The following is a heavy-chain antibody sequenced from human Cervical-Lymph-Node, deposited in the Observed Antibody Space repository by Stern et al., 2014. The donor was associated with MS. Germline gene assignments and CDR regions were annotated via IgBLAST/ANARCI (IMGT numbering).Heavy chain of an antibody. J-gene: IGHJ4*02. Sequence: QVQLQESDPGLVKPSETLSLTCTVSGGSVSSDAYYWSWIRQSPGKGLEWIGYIYHSGSSSYNPSLKSRVTMSVDTSKNQFSLRLTSVTAADTAVYYCGKQVREWGRGTLVTVSS. CDR3: GKQVRE. CDR2: IYHSGSS. CDR1: GGSVSSDAYY. V-gene: IGHV4-61*08.